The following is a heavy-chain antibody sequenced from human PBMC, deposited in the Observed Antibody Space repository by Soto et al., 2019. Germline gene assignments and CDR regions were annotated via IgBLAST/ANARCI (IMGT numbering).Heavy chain of an antibody. CDR3: ARGNTMVRGVSVLSYYYGMDV. Sequence: SETLSLTCAVYGGSFSGYYWSWIRQPPGKGLEWIGEINHSGSTNYNPSLKSRVTISVDTSKNQFSLKLSSVTAADTAVYYCARGNTMVRGVSVLSYYYGMDVWGQGTTVTVSS. J-gene: IGHJ6*02. CDR2: INHSGST. V-gene: IGHV4-34*01. D-gene: IGHD3-10*01. CDR1: GGSFSGYY.